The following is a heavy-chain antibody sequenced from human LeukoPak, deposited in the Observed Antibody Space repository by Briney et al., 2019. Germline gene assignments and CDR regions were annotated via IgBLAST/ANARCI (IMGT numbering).Heavy chain of an antibody. CDR3: ARDQDVMVRGDV. CDR1: GYIFTNYA. V-gene: IGHV7-4-1*02. Sequence: EASVKVSCKASGYIFTNYAMNWVRQAPGQGLEWTGYIKTSTGNPTYAQGFTGRFVFSLDTSVSTAYLQINNLKTEDTAVYYCARDQDVMVRGDVWGQGTMVTVSS. CDR2: IKTSTGNP. J-gene: IGHJ3*01. D-gene: IGHD3-10*01.